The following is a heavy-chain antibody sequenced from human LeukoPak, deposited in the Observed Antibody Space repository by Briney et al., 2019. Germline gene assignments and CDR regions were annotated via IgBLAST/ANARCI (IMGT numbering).Heavy chain of an antibody. D-gene: IGHD3-10*01. CDR1: VFTFSSYA. V-gene: IGHV3-64*01. Sequence: SGGALILSCAASVFTFSSYAMPSVRQAPGKGLEYVSAISSNGGSTYYANPLKGRFTISRDNSKNTLYLQMGSLRAEDMAVYYCARVIYGSGSLDYWGQGTLVTVSS. J-gene: IGHJ4*02. CDR2: ISSNGGST. CDR3: ARVIYGSGSLDY.